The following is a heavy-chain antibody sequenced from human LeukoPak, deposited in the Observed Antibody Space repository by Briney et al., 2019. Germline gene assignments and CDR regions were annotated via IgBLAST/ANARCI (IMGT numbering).Heavy chain of an antibody. CDR3: ATRSL. Sequence: PGGSLRLSCAVSGFTVSSDYMYWVRQAPGKGLEWVSIIYGGDSISYADSVKGRFTMSIDNSKNTLYLQMNALRAVDTAVYHCATRSLWGQGTLVTVSS. CDR1: GFTVSSDY. CDR2: IYGGDSI. J-gene: IGHJ4*02. D-gene: IGHD6-19*01. V-gene: IGHV3-53*01.